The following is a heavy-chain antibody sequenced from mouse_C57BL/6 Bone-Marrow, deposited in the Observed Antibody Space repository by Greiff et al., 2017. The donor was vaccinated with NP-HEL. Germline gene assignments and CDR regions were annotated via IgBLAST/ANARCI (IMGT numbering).Heavy chain of an antibody. Sequence: EVKLMESGGGLVQPGGSLKLSCAASGFTFSDYYMYWVRQTPEKRLEWVAYISNGGGSTYYPDTVKGRFTISRDNAKNTLYLQMSRLKSEDTAMYYCARPPNYGSSHWYFDVWGTGTTVTVSS. J-gene: IGHJ1*03. V-gene: IGHV5-12*01. CDR2: ISNGGGST. CDR1: GFTFSDYY. D-gene: IGHD1-1*01. CDR3: ARPPNYGSSHWYFDV.